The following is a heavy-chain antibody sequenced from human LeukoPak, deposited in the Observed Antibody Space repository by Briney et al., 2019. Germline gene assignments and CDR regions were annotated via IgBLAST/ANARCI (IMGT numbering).Heavy chain of an antibody. CDR2: IGTTPGYM. D-gene: IGHD2-2*01. V-gene: IGHV3-48*02. CDR3: ARRTEIVVIPDATTQDASAAFDI. J-gene: IGHJ3*02. CDR1: GFTFRTYD. Sequence: GGSLRLSCAASGFTFRTYDMNWVRQTPGKGLEWLSYIGTTPGYMFYADSVRGRFSISRDNAKNSLYLQMNSLRDEDTAVYYCARRTEIVVIPDATTQDASAAFDIWGQGTMVSVSS.